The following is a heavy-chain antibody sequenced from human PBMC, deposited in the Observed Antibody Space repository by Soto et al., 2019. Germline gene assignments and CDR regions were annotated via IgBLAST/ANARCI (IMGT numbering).Heavy chain of an antibody. J-gene: IGHJ4*02. CDR3: ANDAVMVTTLQGFFDY. D-gene: IGHD2-21*02. CDR1: GFTFSDFA. CDR2: ISVSGGNT. V-gene: IGHV3-23*01. Sequence: GSLRLSCAASGFTFSDFAMTWVRQAPGKGLEGVSGISVSGGNTYYADSVRGRFTISRDNSKNTLYLQMNSLRAEDTAEYYCANDAVMVTTLQGFFDYWGQGTLVTVSS.